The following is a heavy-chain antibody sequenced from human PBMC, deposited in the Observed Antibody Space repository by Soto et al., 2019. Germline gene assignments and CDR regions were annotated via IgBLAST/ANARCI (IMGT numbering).Heavy chain of an antibody. CDR2: ISYDGSNK. Sequence: QVQLVESGGGVVQPGRSLRLSCAASGFTFSSYAMHWVRQAPGKGLEWVAVISYDGSNKYYADSVKGRFTISRDNSKNTRYLQMNSLRAGDTAVYYCARSSSSCPTQHYYYYGMDVWGQGTTVTVSS. D-gene: IGHD6-13*01. CDR3: ARSSSSCPTQHYYYYGMDV. V-gene: IGHV3-30-3*01. J-gene: IGHJ6*02. CDR1: GFTFSSYA.